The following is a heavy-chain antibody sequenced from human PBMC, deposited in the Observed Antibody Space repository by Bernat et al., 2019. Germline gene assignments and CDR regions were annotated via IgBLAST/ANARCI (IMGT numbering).Heavy chain of an antibody. CDR1: GYSCTNYW. V-gene: IGHV5-51*01. J-gene: IGHJ3*02. CDR3: ARLRRSDDYRDAFDI. CDR2: IHSGDSDT. D-gene: IGHD3-16*01. Sequence: EVQLVQSGAEAKKPGESLKISCKGSGYSCTNYWIGWVRQMPGKGLEWMGIIHSGDSDTRYSPSSQGKVTISAAKSINTASLQWRSLKASDTAMYYCARLRRSDDYRDAFDIWGQGTMVTVSS.